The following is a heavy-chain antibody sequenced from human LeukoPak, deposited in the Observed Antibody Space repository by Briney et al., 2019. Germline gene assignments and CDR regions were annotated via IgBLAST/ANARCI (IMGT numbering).Heavy chain of an antibody. CDR1: GFTFSSYE. V-gene: IGHV3-48*03. CDR3: ARDWWRAAGGIDY. CDR2: ISSSGSNI. D-gene: IGHD6-13*01. J-gene: IGHJ4*02. Sequence: PGGSLRLSCAASGFTFSSYEMNWVRQAPGKGVEGVSYISSSGSNIYYGDSVKGRFTIYRDNANNSLYLQMNSLRAEDTAVYYCARDWWRAAGGIDYWGQGTLVTVSS.